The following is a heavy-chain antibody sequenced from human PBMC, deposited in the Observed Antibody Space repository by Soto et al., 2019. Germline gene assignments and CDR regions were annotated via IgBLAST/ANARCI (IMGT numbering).Heavy chain of an antibody. D-gene: IGHD2-15*01. V-gene: IGHV1-69*08. CDR3: ARDRVYCSGGSCTPDY. CDR2: IIPILGIA. Sequence: QVQLVQSGAEVKKPGSSVKVSCKASGGTFSSYTISWVRQAPGQGLEWMGRIIPILGIANYAQKFQGRVTITADKSTSTAYMELSSLRSEDTAMYYCARDRVYCSGGSCTPDYWGQGTLVTVSS. J-gene: IGHJ4*02. CDR1: GGTFSSYT.